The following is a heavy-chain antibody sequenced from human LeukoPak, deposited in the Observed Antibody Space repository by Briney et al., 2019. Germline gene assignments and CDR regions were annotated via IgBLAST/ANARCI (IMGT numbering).Heavy chain of an antibody. CDR2: ISYDGSNK. CDR1: GFTFSSYG. D-gene: IGHD3-22*01. CDR3: AKGEEENYYDSSGYPSPRSDIYGMDV. V-gene: IGHV3-30*18. Sequence: GGSLRLSCAASGFTFSSYGMHWVRQAPGKGLEWVAVISYDGSNKYYADSVKGRFTISRDNSKNTLYLQMNSLRAEDTAVYYCAKGEEENYYDSSGYPSPRSDIYGMDVWGQGTTVTVSS. J-gene: IGHJ6*02.